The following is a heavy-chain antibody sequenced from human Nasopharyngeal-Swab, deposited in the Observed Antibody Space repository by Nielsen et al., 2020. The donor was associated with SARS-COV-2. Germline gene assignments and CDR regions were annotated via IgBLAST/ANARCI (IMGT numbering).Heavy chain of an antibody. CDR2: IWYDGSNK. CDR3: ARDRTVTTTVYFDY. Sequence: GGSLRFSCAASGFTFSSYGMHWVRQAPGKGLEWVAVIWYDGSNKYYADSVKGRFTISRDNSKNTLYLQMNSLRAEDTAVYYCARDRTVTTTVYFDYWGQGTLVTVSS. CDR1: GFTFSSYG. J-gene: IGHJ4*02. V-gene: IGHV3-33*01. D-gene: IGHD4-17*01.